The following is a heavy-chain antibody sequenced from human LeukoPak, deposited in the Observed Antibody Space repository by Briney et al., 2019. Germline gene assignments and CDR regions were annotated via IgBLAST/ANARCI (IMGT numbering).Heavy chain of an antibody. Sequence: PGESLRLSCAASGFTFSAYGVSWVRQAPGKGLEWVSHISDIVRDTWYANSVKGRFTISRDNSRDTVYLQMSSLRPEDTALYFCAKDNYGGIFASWGQGTLVTVSS. CDR2: ISDIVRDT. D-gene: IGHD4-17*01. J-gene: IGHJ4*02. CDR3: AKDNYGGIFAS. V-gene: IGHV3-23*01. CDR1: GFTFSAYG.